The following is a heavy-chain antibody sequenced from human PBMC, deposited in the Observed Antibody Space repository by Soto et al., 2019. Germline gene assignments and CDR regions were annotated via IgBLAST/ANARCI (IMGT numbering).Heavy chain of an antibody. V-gene: IGHV4-34*01. D-gene: IGHD3-3*01. CDR3: ARSLAADFWSGYLRCYYYYGMDV. CDR1: GGSFSGYY. CDR2: INHSGST. Sequence: SETLSLTCAVYGGSFSGYYWSWIRQPPGKGLEWIGEINHSGSTNYNPSLKSRVTISVDTSKNQFSLKLSSVTAADTAVYYCARSLAADFWSGYLRCYYYYGMDVWGQGTTVTVSS. J-gene: IGHJ6*02.